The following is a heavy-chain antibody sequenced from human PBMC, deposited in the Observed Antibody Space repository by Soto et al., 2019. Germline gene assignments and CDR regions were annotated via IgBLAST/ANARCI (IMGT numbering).Heavy chain of an antibody. D-gene: IGHD5-18*01. CDR3: ARLSRGYSYGSSYYYYGMDV. Sequence: PSETLSLTCAVYGGSFSGYYWSWIRQPPGKGLEWIGEINHSGSTNYNPSLKRRVTISVDTSKNQFSLKLSSVTAADTAVYYCARLSRGYSYGSSYYYYGMDVWGQGTTVTVSS. CDR1: GGSFSGYY. J-gene: IGHJ6*02. CDR2: INHSGST. V-gene: IGHV4-34*01.